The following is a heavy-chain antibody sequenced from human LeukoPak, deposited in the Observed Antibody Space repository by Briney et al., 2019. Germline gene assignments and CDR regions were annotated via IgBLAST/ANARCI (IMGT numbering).Heavy chain of an antibody. V-gene: IGHV3-9*01. Sequence: GGSLRLSCAASGFTFDDYAMHWVRQAPGKGLEWVSGISWNSGSIGYADSVKGRFTISRDSAKNSLYLQMNSLRAEDTALYYCAKGVRITMVRGAFDIWGQGTMVTVSS. J-gene: IGHJ3*02. D-gene: IGHD3-10*01. CDR1: GFTFDDYA. CDR3: AKGVRITMVRGAFDI. CDR2: ISWNSGSI.